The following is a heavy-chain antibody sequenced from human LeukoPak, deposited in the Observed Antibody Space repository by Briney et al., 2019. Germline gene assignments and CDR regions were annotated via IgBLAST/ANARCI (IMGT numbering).Heavy chain of an antibody. J-gene: IGHJ6*02. CDR1: GFTFSNYG. Sequence: GRSLRLSCAASGFTFSNYGMHWVRQAPGKGLEWVAVMSYDGSNTYYADSVKGRFTISRDNSKNTLYLQMNSLRAEDTAEYYCARANIGYYGMDVWGQGTTVTVSS. CDR3: ARANIGYYGMDV. CDR2: MSYDGSNT. V-gene: IGHV3-30*03. D-gene: IGHD5-12*01.